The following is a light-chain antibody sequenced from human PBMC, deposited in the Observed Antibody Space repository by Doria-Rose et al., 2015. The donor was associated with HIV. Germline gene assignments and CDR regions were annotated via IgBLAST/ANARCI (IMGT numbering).Light chain of an antibody. CDR2: GAS. CDR3: QQYNKGPPFT. CDR1: QSVGTN. Sequence: TQSSGTLSVSPGHRATLSCRASQSVGTNLAWYQQKRGQPPRLLIYGASTRATDITARFSGSGSGTEFTLSISSLQSEDFAVYYCQQYNKGPPFTFGPGTKVDIK. J-gene: IGKJ3*01. V-gene: IGKV3-15*01.